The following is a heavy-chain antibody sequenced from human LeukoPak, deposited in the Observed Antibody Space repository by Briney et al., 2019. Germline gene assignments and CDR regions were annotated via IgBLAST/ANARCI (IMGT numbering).Heavy chain of an antibody. CDR2: INPSGGDT. V-gene: IGHV1-46*01. D-gene: IGHD2-21*02. J-gene: IGHJ4*02. Sequence: ASVKVSCKASGYTFTSYYMHWVRQAPGQGLEWMGIINPSGGDTRYAQSFQGRVTMSGDTSTSTFYMELSSLRSEDTAVYYCARGRHILMVTVNFDYWGQGALVTASS. CDR3: ARGRHILMVTVNFDY. CDR1: GYTFTSYY.